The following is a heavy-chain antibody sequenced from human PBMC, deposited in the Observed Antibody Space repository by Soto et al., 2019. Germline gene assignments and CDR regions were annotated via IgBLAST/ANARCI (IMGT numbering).Heavy chain of an antibody. J-gene: IGHJ4*02. CDR3: ARQGNYGDEHFFDY. CDR2: IYYSGST. CDR1: GGSISSGDYY. D-gene: IGHD4-17*01. V-gene: IGHV4-30-4*01. Sequence: PSETLSLTCPVSGGSISSGDYYWSWIRQPPGKGLEWIGYIYYSGSTYYNPSLKSRVTMSVDTSKNHFSLKLNSVTAADTVVYYCARQGNYGDEHFFDYWGQGTLVTVSS.